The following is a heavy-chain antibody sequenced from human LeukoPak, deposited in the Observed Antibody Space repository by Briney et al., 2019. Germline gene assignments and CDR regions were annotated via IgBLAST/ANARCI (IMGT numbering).Heavy chain of an antibody. Sequence: QPGGSLRLSCVASGFTFSNYWMTWVRQAPGKGPEWVANMKEDGSEEFYVDSVKGRFTISRDNGKNSVFLQMNSLRVEDTAVYYCARDPLRRFDYWGQGILVTVSS. CDR2: MKEDGSEE. CDR3: ARDPLRRFDY. CDR1: GFTFSNYW. V-gene: IGHV3-7*03. J-gene: IGHJ4*02.